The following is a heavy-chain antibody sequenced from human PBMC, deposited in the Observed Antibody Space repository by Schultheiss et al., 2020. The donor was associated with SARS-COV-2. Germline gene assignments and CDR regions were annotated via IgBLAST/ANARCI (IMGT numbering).Heavy chain of an antibody. J-gene: IGHJ6*02. V-gene: IGHV4-61*01. D-gene: IGHD6-6*01. CDR2: IYYSGST. Sequence: SETLSLTCAVSGGSVSSGSYYWSWIRQPPGKGLEWIGYIYYSGSTNYNPSLKSRVTISLDTSKNQFSLKLDSMTAADTAVYYCARGTAARQFYYYGMDVWGQGATVTVSS. CDR3: ARGTAARQFYYYGMDV. CDR1: GGSVSSGSYY.